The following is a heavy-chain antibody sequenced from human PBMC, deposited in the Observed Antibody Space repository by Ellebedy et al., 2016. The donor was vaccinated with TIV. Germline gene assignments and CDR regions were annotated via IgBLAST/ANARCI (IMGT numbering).Heavy chain of an antibody. CDR2: IKQDGSEK. Sequence: GESLKISRAASGFTFSSYWMSWVRQAPGKGLEWVANIKQDGSEKYYVDSVKGRFTISRDNAKNSLYLQMNSLRAEDTAVYYCAGRAYNWNDGSLFDYWGQGTLVTVSS. V-gene: IGHV3-7*03. CDR1: GFTFSSYW. D-gene: IGHD1-1*01. CDR3: AGRAYNWNDGSLFDY. J-gene: IGHJ4*02.